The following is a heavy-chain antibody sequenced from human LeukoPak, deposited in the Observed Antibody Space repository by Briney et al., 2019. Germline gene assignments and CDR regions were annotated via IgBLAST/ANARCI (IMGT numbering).Heavy chain of an antibody. Sequence: SETLSLTCTVPGDSITSNNYYWGWIRQPPGKGLEWIASIYYSGSTYYTPSLQGRVTISVDTSKNQFSLKVTSMPAADSAMYYCARTLYPWNFDYWGQGILVSVSS. J-gene: IGHJ4*02. CDR1: GDSITSNNYY. CDR2: IYYSGST. D-gene: IGHD2-2*02. CDR3: ARTLYPWNFDY. V-gene: IGHV4-39*07.